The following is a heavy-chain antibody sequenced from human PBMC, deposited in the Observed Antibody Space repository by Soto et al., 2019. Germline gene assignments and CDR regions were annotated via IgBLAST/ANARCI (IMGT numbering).Heavy chain of an antibody. Sequence: GGSLRLSCAASGFTFSSYGIHWVRQAPGKGLEWVAFLSYDASNKYYADSVKGRFTISRDNSKNTLYLQMNSLRAEDTAVYYCAKDREYNSNWHVGYSDYWGQGTLVTVSS. J-gene: IGHJ4*02. CDR2: LSYDASNK. CDR3: AKDREYNSNWHVGYSDY. CDR1: GFTFSSYG. D-gene: IGHD6-13*01. V-gene: IGHV3-30*18.